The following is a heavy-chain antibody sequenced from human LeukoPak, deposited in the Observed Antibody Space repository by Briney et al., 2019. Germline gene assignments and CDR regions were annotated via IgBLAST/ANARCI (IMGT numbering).Heavy chain of an antibody. CDR1: GFTFSSYG. D-gene: IGHD2-2*02. CDR3: ARDGGLLYDSFHYYYGMDV. V-gene: IGHV3-33*01. Sequence: GGSLRLSCAASGFTFSSYGMHWVRQAPGKGLEWVAVIWYDGSNKYYADSVKGRFTISRDNSKNTLYLQMNSLRAEDTAVYYCARDGGLLYDSFHYYYGMDVWGQGTTVTVSS. CDR2: IWYDGSNK. J-gene: IGHJ6*02.